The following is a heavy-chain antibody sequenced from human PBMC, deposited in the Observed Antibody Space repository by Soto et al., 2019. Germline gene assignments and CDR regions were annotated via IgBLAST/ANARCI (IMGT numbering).Heavy chain of an antibody. CDR2: ISVSGAT. CDR1: GFTFISYD. J-gene: IGHJ4*01. Sequence: LRLSFAAYGFTFISYDMNWVRQAPGKGPAWVSHISVSGATYYADSVTGRFSSTRDNFKNTLFLLMHSQRAEGTAVNYCAKSQNTATSLDY. CDR3: AKSQNTATSLDY. V-gene: IGHV3-23*01.